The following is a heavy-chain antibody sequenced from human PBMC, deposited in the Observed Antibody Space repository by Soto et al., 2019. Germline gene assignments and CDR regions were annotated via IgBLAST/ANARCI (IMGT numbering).Heavy chain of an antibody. D-gene: IGHD5-18*01. Sequence: PSETLSLTCRVSGGSISSAGYYWSWIRQHPGKGLEWIGYIHYSGSTYYNPSLESRVTISVDTSKNEFSLNLSSVTAADTAVYYCARFTGMVNSYHYYGLDVWGQGTLVTVSS. CDR2: IHYSGST. V-gene: IGHV4-31*03. CDR1: GGSISSAGYY. J-gene: IGHJ6*02. CDR3: ARFTGMVNSYHYYGLDV.